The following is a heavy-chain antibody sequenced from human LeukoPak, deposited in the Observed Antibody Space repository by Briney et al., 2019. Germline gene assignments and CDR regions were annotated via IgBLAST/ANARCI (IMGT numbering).Heavy chain of an antibody. CDR1: GFTFSSYA. CDR2: ISGSGGST. D-gene: IGHD3-3*01. J-gene: IGHJ4*02. Sequence: GGSLRLSCAASGFTFSSYAMRWVRQAPGKGLEWVSVISGSGGSTNYADSVKGRFTISRDNSKNTLYLQMNSLRAEDAAVYYCAKDLGRSGSNWGQGTLVTVSS. CDR3: AKDLGRSGSN. V-gene: IGHV3-23*01.